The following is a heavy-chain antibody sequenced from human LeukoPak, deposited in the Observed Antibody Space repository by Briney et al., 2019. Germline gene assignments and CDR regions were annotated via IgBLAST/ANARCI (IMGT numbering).Heavy chain of an antibody. V-gene: IGHV3-30*14. D-gene: IGHD3-10*01. Sequence: GGSLRLSCAASGFTFSSYAMHWVRQAPGKGLEWVAVISYDGSNKYYADSVKGRFTISRDNSKNTLYLQMNSLRAEDTAVYYCAKGGFGESIYHIDYWGQGTLVTVSS. CDR1: GFTFSSYA. CDR3: AKGGFGESIYHIDY. CDR2: ISYDGSNK. J-gene: IGHJ4*02.